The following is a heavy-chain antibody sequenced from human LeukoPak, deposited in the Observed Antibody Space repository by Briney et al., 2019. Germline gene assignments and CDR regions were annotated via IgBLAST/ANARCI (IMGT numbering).Heavy chain of an antibody. CDR1: GFTFNIYA. D-gene: IGHD3-9*01. CDR2: LNEDGGYT. V-gene: IGHV3-23*01. CDR3: ARVPASVLRYFDWSTYGMDV. J-gene: IGHJ6*02. Sequence: GGSLRLSCAASGFTFNIYAMSWVRQAPGKGLAWVSGLNEDGGYTYYADSVKGRFTISRDNSENTLYLQMSSLRAEDTAVYYCARVPASVLRYFDWSTYGMDVWGQGTTVTVSS.